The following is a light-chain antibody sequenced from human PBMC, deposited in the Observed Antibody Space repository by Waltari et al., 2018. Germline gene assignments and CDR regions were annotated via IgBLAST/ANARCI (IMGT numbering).Light chain of an antibody. V-gene: IGKV3-20*01. CDR2: GAS. Sequence: EVVLTQSPGTLSLSPGERATLSCRASESIGRALAWYQQKPGQAPRLLIYGASTRATGIPDRFSGRGSGTDFSLTISRLEPEDFEVYYCQHYVRLPVTFGQGTRVEI. CDR1: ESIGRAL. CDR3: QHYVRLPVT. J-gene: IGKJ1*01.